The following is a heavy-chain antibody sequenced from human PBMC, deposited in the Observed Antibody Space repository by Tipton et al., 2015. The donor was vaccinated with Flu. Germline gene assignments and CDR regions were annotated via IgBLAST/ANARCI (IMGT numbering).Heavy chain of an antibody. J-gene: IGHJ5*02. Sequence: GEALSSTSYFWGWIRQPPGKGLEWIGTMYHTGGTYFNPSLRSRVSMAVDTSKNQLSLQLKTVTAADTAVYYCAKQLDPWGPGTLVTVSS. CDR1: GEALSSTSYF. CDR3: AKQLDP. CDR2: MYHTGGT. V-gene: IGHV4-39*07.